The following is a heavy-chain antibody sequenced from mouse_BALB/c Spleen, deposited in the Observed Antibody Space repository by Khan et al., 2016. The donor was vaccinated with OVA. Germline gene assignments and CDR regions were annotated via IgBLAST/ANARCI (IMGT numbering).Heavy chain of an antibody. V-gene: IGHV1-9*01. D-gene: IGHD1-1*01. J-gene: IGHJ3*01. CDR2: ILPGSGRT. Sequence: QVQLQQSGAELMKPGASVKISCKATGYTFSSYWIEWVKQRPGHGLEWIVEILPGSGRTNSNEKFKGKATFTADTYSNTAFMQLSSLTSEDAAFYYGERGNYYGSSSWFGYWGQGTLVTVSA. CDR1: GYTFSSYW. CDR3: ERGNYYGSSSWFGY.